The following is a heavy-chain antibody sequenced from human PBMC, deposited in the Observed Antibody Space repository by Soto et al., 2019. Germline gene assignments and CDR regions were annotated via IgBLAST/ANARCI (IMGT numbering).Heavy chain of an antibody. CDR1: GFTFSSYS. CDR2: ISSSSSYI. V-gene: IGHV3-21*01. D-gene: IGHD2-15*01. CDR3: ARFGVVVVAAIPFDAFDI. J-gene: IGHJ3*02. Sequence: GGSLRLSCAASGFTFSSYSMNWVRQAPGKGLEWVSSISSSSSYIYYADSVKGRFTISRDNAKNSLYLQMNSLRVEDTAVYYCARFGVVVVAAIPFDAFDIWGQGTMVTVSS.